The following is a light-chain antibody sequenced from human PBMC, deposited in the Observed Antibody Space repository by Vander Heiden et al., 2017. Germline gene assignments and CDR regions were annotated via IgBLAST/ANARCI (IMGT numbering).Light chain of an antibody. CDR2: GAF. CDR1: QSVSGS. J-gene: IGKJ3*01. Sequence: EIVMTQSPATFSASPGERATLSCMASQSVSGSLAWSQQKPGQGPRLLISGAFTRAIGVPAMFSGTGSGTDFTLTISGLQSEDFAVYYCQQYCEWSPFTFGPGTKVDF. V-gene: IGKV3-15*01. CDR3: QQYCEWSPFT.